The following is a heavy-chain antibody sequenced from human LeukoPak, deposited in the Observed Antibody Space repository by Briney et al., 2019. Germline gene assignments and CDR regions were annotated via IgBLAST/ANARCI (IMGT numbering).Heavy chain of an antibody. CDR1: GGSISSYY. CDR2: IYYSGST. V-gene: IGHV4-59*01. D-gene: IGHD2-21*01. Sequence: PSETLSLTCTVSGGSISSYYRSWIRQPPGKGLEWIGYIYYSGSTNYNPSLKSRVTISVDTSKNQFSLKLSSVTAADTAVYYCARDRDCFDYWGQGTLVTVSS. CDR3: ARDRDCFDY. J-gene: IGHJ4*02.